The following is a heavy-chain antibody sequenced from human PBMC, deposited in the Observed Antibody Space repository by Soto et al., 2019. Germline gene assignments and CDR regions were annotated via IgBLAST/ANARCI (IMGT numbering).Heavy chain of an antibody. D-gene: IGHD6-25*01. J-gene: IGHJ4*02. Sequence: QVQLVQSGNEVKKPGASVNVSCKAFGYTFTSYGFSWVRQVPGQGLEWLGWISAFNGDTHYAQTMKGRLTVTTDTSTTTVHMELRSLTPADTAVYDCTREAGWQRMVPYDWGQGTRVTVS. V-gene: IGHV1-18*04. CDR1: GYTFTSYG. CDR2: ISAFNGDT. CDR3: TREAGWQRMVPYD.